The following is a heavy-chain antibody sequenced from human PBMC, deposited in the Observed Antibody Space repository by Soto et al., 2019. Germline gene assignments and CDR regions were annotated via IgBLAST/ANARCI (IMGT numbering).Heavy chain of an antibody. CDR1: GFTFSDYA. CDR3: GKGGRQWLVTSDFNY. Sequence: VQLVESGGGVVQPGRSLRLSCAASGFTFSDYAMHWVRQAPGKGLEWVAVVSHDGRNTHYADSVKGRFTISRDSSKNMVSPEMASLMAEDTAGYYLGKGGRQWLVTSDFNYWGQGALATVSS. D-gene: IGHD6-19*01. V-gene: IGHV3-30*18. CDR2: VSHDGRNT. J-gene: IGHJ4*02.